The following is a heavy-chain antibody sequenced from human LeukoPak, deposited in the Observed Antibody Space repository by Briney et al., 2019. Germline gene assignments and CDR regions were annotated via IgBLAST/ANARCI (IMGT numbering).Heavy chain of an antibody. Sequence: SETLSLTCTVSGGSISSYYWSWIRQLPGKGLEWIGYIYYSGSTNYNPSLKSRVTISVDTSKNQFSLKLSSVTAADTAAYYCARMSSSWYGGNWFDPWGQGTLVTVSS. CDR1: GGSISSYY. J-gene: IGHJ5*02. V-gene: IGHV4-59*01. CDR2: IYYSGST. CDR3: ARMSSSWYGGNWFDP. D-gene: IGHD6-13*01.